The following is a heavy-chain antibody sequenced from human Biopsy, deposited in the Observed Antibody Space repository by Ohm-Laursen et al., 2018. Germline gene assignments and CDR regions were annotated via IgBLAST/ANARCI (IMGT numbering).Heavy chain of an antibody. CDR3: VKDRGGARASFHY. J-gene: IGHJ4*02. V-gene: IGHV3-9*01. D-gene: IGHD3-16*01. Sequence: SLRLSCAASGFIFDDYDMHWVQQAPGKGLEWVSRINRDSDTADYVDSVRGRFTISRDNARKTLFLQMNSLRPEDTALYYCVKDRGGARASFHYWGQGIRVAVSS. CDR1: GFIFDDYD. CDR2: INRDSDTA.